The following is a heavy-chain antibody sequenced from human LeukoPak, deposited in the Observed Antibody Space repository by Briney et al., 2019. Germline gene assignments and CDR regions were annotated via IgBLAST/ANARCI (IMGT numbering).Heavy chain of an antibody. CDR3: ATPKSSSSWDDWFDP. CDR2: VIPMFDVT. Sequence: SVKVSCKASGGTFSSYALSWMRQAPRQGLEWMGRVIPMFDVTDYAQKFQGRVTMTEDTSTDTAYMELSSLRSEDTAVYYCATPKSSSSWDDWFDPWGQGTLVTVSS. D-gene: IGHD6-13*01. CDR1: GGTFSSYA. J-gene: IGHJ5*02. V-gene: IGHV1-69*17.